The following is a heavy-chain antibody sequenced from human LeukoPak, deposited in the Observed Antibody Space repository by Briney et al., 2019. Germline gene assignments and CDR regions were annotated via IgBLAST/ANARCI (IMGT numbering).Heavy chain of an antibody. D-gene: IGHD2-8*01. CDR3: AKDGIVLMVYAISPLDY. CDR2: ISYDGSNK. J-gene: IGHJ4*02. CDR1: GFTFSSYG. V-gene: IGHV3-30*18. Sequence: PGGSLRLSCAASGFTFSSYGMYWVRQAPGKGLEWVAVISYDGSNKYYADSVKGRFTISRDNSKNTLYLQMNSLRAEDTAVYYCAKDGIVLMVYAISPLDYWGQGTLVTVSS.